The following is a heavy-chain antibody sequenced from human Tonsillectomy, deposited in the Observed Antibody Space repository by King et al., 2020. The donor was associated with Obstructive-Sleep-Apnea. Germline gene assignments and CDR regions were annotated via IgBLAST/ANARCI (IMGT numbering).Heavy chain of an antibody. CDR2: IFYTGSA. D-gene: IGHD2-21*02. J-gene: IGHJ4*02. CDR3: ARRSPYCGSDCYLDY. CDR1: GDPISSYY. V-gene: IGHV4-59*08. Sequence: QLQESGSGLVRPSETLSLTCAVSGDPISSYYWSWVRQPPGEGLEWIANIFYTGSASYNPSLKSRVTLSVDTSKYQFSLNLRSVTATDTAVYYCARRSPYCGSDCYLDYWGQGTLVSVSS.